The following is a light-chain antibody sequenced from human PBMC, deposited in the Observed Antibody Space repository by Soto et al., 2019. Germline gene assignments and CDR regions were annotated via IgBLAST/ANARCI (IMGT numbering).Light chain of an antibody. V-gene: IGKV3-20*01. CDR2: GAS. CDR3: QQYGSSPGIT. J-gene: IGKJ5*01. CDR1: QSVSSSY. Sequence: EIVLTQSPGTLSLSPGERATLSCRASQSVSSSYLAWYQQKPGQAPRLLIYGASGRATGIPDRFSGSGSGTDFTLTISRLEPEDWAVYDCQQYGSSPGITFGQGTRLEIK.